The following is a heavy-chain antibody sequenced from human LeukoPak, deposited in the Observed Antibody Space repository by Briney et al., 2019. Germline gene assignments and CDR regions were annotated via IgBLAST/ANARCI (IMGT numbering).Heavy chain of an antibody. CDR1: GFTFSSYA. J-gene: IGHJ4*02. D-gene: IGHD3-22*01. Sequence: PGGSLRLSCAASGFTFSSYAMHWVRQAPGKGLEWVAVISYDGSNKYYADSVKGRFTISRDNSKNTLYLQMNSLRVEDTAVYYCARDQYYYDSSGYFYDFWGQGTLVTVSS. CDR2: ISYDGSNK. CDR3: ARDQYYYDSSGYFYDF. V-gene: IGHV3-30-3*01.